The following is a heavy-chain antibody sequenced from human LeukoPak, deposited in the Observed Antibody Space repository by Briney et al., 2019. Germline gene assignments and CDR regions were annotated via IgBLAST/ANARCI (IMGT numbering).Heavy chain of an antibody. D-gene: IGHD3-10*01. Sequence: QTGGSLRLSCAASGFTFSSYGMHWVRQAPGKGLEWVAVISYDGSNKYYADSVKGRFTISRDNSKNTLYLQMNSLRAEDTAVYYCARVLDSGRSDHWGQGTLVTVSS. V-gene: IGHV3-30*03. CDR1: GFTFSSYG. J-gene: IGHJ4*02. CDR2: ISYDGSNK. CDR3: ARVLDSGRSDH.